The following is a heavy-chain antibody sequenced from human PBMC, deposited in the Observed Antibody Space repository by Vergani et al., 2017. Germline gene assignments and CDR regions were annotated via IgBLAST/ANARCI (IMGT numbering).Heavy chain of an antibody. V-gene: IGHV1-2*02. D-gene: IGHD3-22*01. CDR2: INPHSGGT. CDR3: ARALHYYDSSRHGGPGWFDP. J-gene: IGHJ5*02. Sequence: QVQLVQSGAEVKKPGASVKVSCKASGYTFTGYYMHWVRQAPGQGLEWMGWINPHSGGTNYAQKFQGRVTMTRDTSISTAYMELSRLRSDDTAVYYCARALHYYDSSRHGGPGWFDPWGQGTLVTVSS. CDR1: GYTFTGYY.